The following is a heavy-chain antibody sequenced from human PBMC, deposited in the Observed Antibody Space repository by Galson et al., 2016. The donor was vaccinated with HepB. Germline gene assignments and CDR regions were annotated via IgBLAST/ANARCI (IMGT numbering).Heavy chain of an antibody. CDR2: ITSGGTT. D-gene: IGHD5-18*01. CDR3: ANRPYSYGWHYGMDV. CDR1: GFSFSSYA. Sequence: SLRLSCAASGFSFSSYAMSWVRQAPGKGLEWVSGITSGGTTYYADSVKGRFTISRDNSKNILYLQMKSLSDEDTAVYDCANRPYSYGWHYGMDVWGQRTTVTVSS. V-gene: IGHV3-23*01. J-gene: IGHJ6*02.